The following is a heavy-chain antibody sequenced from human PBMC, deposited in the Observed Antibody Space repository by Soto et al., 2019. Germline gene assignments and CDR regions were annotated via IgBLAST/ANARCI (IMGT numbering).Heavy chain of an antibody. CDR1: GFSFSVYS. J-gene: IGHJ4*02. CDR3: ARDHLWAFDY. CDR2: INGRDGAI. D-gene: IGHD3-3*02. V-gene: IGHV3-48*02. Sequence: GGSLRLSCAASGFSFSVYSMNWVRQAPGKGLEWVSYINGRDGAINYVDSVKGRFAISIDIAKNSLYLQMNSLRDEDTAVYFCARDHLWAFDYWGQGVLVTVSS.